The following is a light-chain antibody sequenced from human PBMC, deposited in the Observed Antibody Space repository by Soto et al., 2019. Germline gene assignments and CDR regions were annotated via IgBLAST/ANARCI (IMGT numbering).Light chain of an antibody. V-gene: IGKV1-33*01. J-gene: IGKJ2*01. Sequence: DIQMTQSPSSLSASVGDRVTITCQASHDINNFLNWYQQKPEKAPKLLIYDASNLQTGVPSRFSGSGSGTDFTFAISSLQPEDVATYYCQQYDNLPYTFGQGTKLEIK. CDR3: QQYDNLPYT. CDR2: DAS. CDR1: HDINNF.